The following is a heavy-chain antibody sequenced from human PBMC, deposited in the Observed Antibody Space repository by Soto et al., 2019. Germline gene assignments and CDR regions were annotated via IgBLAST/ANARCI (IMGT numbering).Heavy chain of an antibody. Sequence: SETLSLTCTVSGGSISSYYWSWIRQPPGKGLEWIGYIYYSGSTNYNPSLKSRVTISVDTSKNQFSLKLSSVTAADTAVYYCARGNYDFWSGPDDYYYYYGMDVWGQGTTVTVSS. D-gene: IGHD3-3*01. CDR2: IYYSGST. V-gene: IGHV4-59*01. J-gene: IGHJ6*02. CDR3: ARGNYDFWSGPDDYYYYYGMDV. CDR1: GGSISSYY.